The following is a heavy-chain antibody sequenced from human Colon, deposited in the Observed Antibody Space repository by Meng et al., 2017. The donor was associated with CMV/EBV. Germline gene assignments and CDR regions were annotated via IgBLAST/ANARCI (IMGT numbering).Heavy chain of an antibody. CDR2: ISGSGGST. CDR3: AHTIFGVEIYYYGMDV. V-gene: IGHV3-23*01. J-gene: IGHJ6*02. Sequence: GESLKISCAASGFNFNSFGMHWVRQAPGKGLEWVSAISGSGGSTYYADSVKGRFTISRDNSKNTLYLQMNSLRAEDTAVYYCAHTIFGVEIYYYGMDVWGQGTTVTVSS. D-gene: IGHD3-3*01. CDR1: GFNFNSFG.